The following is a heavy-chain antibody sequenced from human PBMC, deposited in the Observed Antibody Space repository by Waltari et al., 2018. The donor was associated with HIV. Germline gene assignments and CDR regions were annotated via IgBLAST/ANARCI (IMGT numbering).Heavy chain of an antibody. D-gene: IGHD3-3*01. Sequence: QVQLQESGPGLVKPSETLSLTCAVSGYSISSGYYWGWIRQPPGKGLEWIGSIYHSGSTYYNPSLKSRVTISVDTSKNQFSLKLSSVTAADTAVYYCARSTPKDDFWSGYLDYWGQGTLVTVSS. CDR2: IYHSGST. CDR1: GYSISSGYY. V-gene: IGHV4-38-2*01. CDR3: ARSTPKDDFWSGYLDY. J-gene: IGHJ4*02.